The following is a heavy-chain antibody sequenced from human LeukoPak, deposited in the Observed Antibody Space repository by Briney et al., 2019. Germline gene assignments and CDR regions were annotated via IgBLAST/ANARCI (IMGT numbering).Heavy chain of an antibody. CDR2: IYYSGST. V-gene: IGHV4-59*12. CDR1: GGSISSYY. J-gene: IGHJ4*02. D-gene: IGHD4-23*01. CDR3: ARDYGGKFDS. Sequence: SETLSLTCTVSGGSISSYYWSWIRQPPGKGLEWIGYIYYSGSTNYNPSLKSRVTISVDTSKNQFSLQLSSVTAADTAVYYCARDYGGKFDSWGQGTLVTVSS.